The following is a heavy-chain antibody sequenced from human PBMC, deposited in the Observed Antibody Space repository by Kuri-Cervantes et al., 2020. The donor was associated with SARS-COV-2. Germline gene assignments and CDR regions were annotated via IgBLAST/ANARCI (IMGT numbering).Heavy chain of an antibody. CDR1: GYSFTSYW. V-gene: IGHV5-51*01. CDR3: ARLVDIVVVPAAQRRWFDP. Sequence: KVSCKGSGYSFTSYWIGWVRQMPGKGLEWMGIIYPGDSDTRYSPSFQGQVTISADKSISTAYLQWSSLKASDTAMYYCARLVDIVVVPAAQRRWFDPWGQGTLVTVSS. J-gene: IGHJ5*02. CDR2: IYPGDSDT. D-gene: IGHD2-2*01.